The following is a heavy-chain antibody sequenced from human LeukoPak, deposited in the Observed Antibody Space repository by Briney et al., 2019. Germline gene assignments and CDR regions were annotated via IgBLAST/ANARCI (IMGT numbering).Heavy chain of an antibody. J-gene: IGHJ5*02. CDR1: GGSISSGDYY. Sequence: SETLSLTCTVSGGSISSGDYYWSWVRQPPGTGLEWIGYIYYSGSTYYNPSLKSRVTISVDTSKNQFSLKLSSVTAADTAVYYCAREREPDYRFDPWGQGTLVTVSS. CDR2: IYYSGST. D-gene: IGHD4/OR15-4a*01. CDR3: AREREPDYRFDP. V-gene: IGHV4-30-4*01.